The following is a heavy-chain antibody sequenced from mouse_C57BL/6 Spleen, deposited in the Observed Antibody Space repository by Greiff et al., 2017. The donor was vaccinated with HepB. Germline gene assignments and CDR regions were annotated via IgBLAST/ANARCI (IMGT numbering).Heavy chain of an antibody. D-gene: IGHD4-1*01. J-gene: IGHJ2*01. CDR2: ISDGGSYT. CDR3: ARDELTGTTDY. V-gene: IGHV5-4*01. CDR1: GFTFSSYA. Sequence: EVKLVESGGGLVKPGGSLKLSCAASGFTFSSYAMSWVRQTPEKRLEWVATISDGGSYTYYPDNVKGRFTISRDNAKNNLYLQMSHLKSEDTAMYYCARDELTGTTDYWGQGTTLTVSS.